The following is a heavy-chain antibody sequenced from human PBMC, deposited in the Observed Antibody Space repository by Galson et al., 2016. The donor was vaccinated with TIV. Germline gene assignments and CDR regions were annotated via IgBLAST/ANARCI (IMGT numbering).Heavy chain of an antibody. CDR3: SSPFPGGDDFWSAYYDAFDI. CDR2: INHSGST. Sequence: SETLSLTCAVYGGSFNRYYWTWIRQPPGKGLEWIGQINHSGSTKYNPSLKSRGTISVDMSKNQFSLKLTSVTAADTAVYYCSSPFPGGDDFWSAYYDAFDIWGQGTMVTVSS. D-gene: IGHD3-3*01. CDR1: GGSFNRYY. V-gene: IGHV4-34*01. J-gene: IGHJ3*02.